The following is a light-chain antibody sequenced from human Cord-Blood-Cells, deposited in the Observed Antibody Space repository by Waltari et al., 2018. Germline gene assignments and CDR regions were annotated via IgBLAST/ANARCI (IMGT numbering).Light chain of an antibody. CDR1: SSDVGGYNY. J-gene: IGLJ1*01. CDR2: DVS. V-gene: IGLV2-14*01. CDR3: SSYTSSSTYV. Sequence: QSALTQPASVSGSPGQSITISCTGTSSDVGGYNYVSWYQQHPGKAPKLMICDVSKRASGVSNRFSGSKSGNTASLTISGLQAEDEADYYCSSYTSSSTYVFGTGTKVTVL.